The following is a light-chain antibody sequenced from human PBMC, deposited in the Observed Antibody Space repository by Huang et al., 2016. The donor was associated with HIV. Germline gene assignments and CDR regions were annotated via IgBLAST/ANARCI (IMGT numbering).Light chain of an antibody. CDR1: QSISNW. CDR2: KAS. J-gene: IGKJ2*01. Sequence: DIQMTQSPSTLPASVGDRVTITCRASQSISNWLAWYQQKPGKAPEPLIYKASRLQIGVPSRFSGSGSGTEFTLTIRGLQPDDFATYFCQQSHTSPYTFGQGTKLEFK. CDR3: QQSHTSPYT. V-gene: IGKV1-5*03.